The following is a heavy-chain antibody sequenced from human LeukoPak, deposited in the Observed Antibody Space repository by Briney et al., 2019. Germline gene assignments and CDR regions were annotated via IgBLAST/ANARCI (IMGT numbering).Heavy chain of an antibody. CDR1: RFTFSNYA. J-gene: IGHJ4*02. D-gene: IGHD5-18*01. CDR2: ISDNEGRT. CDR3: ARHDSFIPY. Sequence: GGSLRLSCAASRFTFSNYAMTWVRQAPGKGLEWVSGISDNEGRTYYTDSVKGRFTISRDNSKNTVYLQMNNLRADDTAVYFCARHDSFIPYWGQGTLVTVSS. V-gene: IGHV3-23*01.